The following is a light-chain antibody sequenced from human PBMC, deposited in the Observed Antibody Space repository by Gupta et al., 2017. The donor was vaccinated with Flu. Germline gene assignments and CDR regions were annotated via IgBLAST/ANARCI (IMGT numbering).Light chain of an antibody. CDR3: QSYDSSLSGSV. CDR1: SSNHGAGYD. CDR2: GNN. V-gene: IGLV1-40*01. J-gene: IGLJ3*02. Sequence: QSGLTQSPRVSGPPGQRLTIACTGSSSNHGAGYDVNWYQHFPGKAPKLLLYGNNHRPSGVPDRFSGSKSGTSASLAITGRQADDEADYCCQSYDSSLSGSVFGGGTKLTVL.